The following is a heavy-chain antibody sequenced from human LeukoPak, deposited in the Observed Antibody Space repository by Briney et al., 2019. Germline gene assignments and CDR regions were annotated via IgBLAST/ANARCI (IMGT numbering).Heavy chain of an antibody. D-gene: IGHD2-8*01. CDR1: GGSISSYY. V-gene: IGHV4-4*07. CDR3: ARFRCADGVCYPEDY. CDR2: IYTSGST. J-gene: IGHJ4*02. Sequence: PSETLSLTCTVSGGSISSYYWSWIRQPAGKGLEWIGRIYTSGSTNYNPSLKSRVTMSVDTSKNQFSLKLTSVTAADTAVYYCARFRCADGVCYPEDYWGQGTLVTVSS.